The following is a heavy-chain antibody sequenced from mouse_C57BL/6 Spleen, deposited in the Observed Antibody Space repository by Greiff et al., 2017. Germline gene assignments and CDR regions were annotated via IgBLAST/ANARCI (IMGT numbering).Heavy chain of an antibody. Sequence: EVKLMESGGGLVKPGGSLKLSCAASGFTFSDYGMHWVRQAPEKGLEWVAYISSGSSIIYYADKVKGRFTISRDNSKNTLFLQMASLRSEDTAMYYCASDGYYWYFDVWGTGTTVTVSS. CDR3: ASDGYYWYFDV. CDR2: ISSGSSII. D-gene: IGHD2-3*01. V-gene: IGHV5-17*01. J-gene: IGHJ1*03. CDR1: GFTFSDYG.